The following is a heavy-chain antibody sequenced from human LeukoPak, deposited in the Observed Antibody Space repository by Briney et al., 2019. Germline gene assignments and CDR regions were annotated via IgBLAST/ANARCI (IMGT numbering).Heavy chain of an antibody. J-gene: IGHJ3*02. D-gene: IGHD3-10*01. CDR2: ISGDSIHI. CDR1: GFTFSSYS. V-gene: IGHV3-21*01. Sequence: PGGSLRLSCAASGFTFSSYSMNWVRQAPGKGLEWVSSISGDSIHIYYADSVRGRFTISRDNAKSSLFLQMNSLRAEDTAVYYCARVRAAHYGSGSYYNGDAFDIWGQGTMVTVSS. CDR3: ARVRAAHYGSGSYYNGDAFDI.